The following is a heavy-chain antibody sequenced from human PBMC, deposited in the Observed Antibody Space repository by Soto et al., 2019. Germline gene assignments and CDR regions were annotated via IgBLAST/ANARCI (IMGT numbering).Heavy chain of an antibody. CDR1: GFTFSNYG. V-gene: IGHV1-18*01. CDR3: ARDIESVTAKHFFYYYAMDV. J-gene: IGHJ6*02. Sequence: SVKVSCKASGFTFSNYGLNWVRQAPGQGLEWMGWVSANNGHTNYARNLQGRVSMTTDTSTSTAYMELRGLTFDDTAVYYCARDIESVTAKHFFYYYAMDVWGQGTTVTVSS. CDR2: VSANNGHT. D-gene: IGHD2-8*01.